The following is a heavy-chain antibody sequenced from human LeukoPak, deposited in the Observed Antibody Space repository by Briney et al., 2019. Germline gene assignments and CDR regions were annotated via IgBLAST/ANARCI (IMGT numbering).Heavy chain of an antibody. V-gene: IGHV4-34*01. CDR3: TTPWFDP. J-gene: IGHJ5*02. Sequence: SETLSLTCAVYGGSFGDYYWSWIRQPPGKGLECNGEINHNGSTKYNPSLKSRVTISIDTSKNQFSLRLSSVTAADTAVYYCTTPWFDPWGQGTLVTVSS. D-gene: IGHD1-14*01. CDR2: INHNGST. CDR1: GGSFGDYY.